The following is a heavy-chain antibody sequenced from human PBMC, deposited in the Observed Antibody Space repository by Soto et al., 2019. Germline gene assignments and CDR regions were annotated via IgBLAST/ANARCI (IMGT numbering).Heavy chain of an antibody. D-gene: IGHD2-8*01. V-gene: IGHV6-1*01. CDR3: AREYASPGFDY. CDR1: GDSVSSNIAA. Sequence: TLAPTCAISGDSVSSNIAAWNWIRQSPSRGLEWLGGTYHRSKWYNDYAVSVESRITINPDTSTTQSSPQPTTVTPADKDVYYCAREYASPGFDYWGQGTLVTLSS. CDR2: TYHRSKWYN. J-gene: IGHJ4*02.